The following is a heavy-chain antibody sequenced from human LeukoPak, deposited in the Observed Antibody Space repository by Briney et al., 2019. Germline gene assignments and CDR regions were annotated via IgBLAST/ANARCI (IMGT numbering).Heavy chain of an antibody. D-gene: IGHD2-15*01. V-gene: IGHV3-21*01. CDR1: GFTFSSYA. J-gene: IGHJ6*03. CDR3: ARDPGYCSGGSCQYYYYYYMDV. Sequence: GGSLRLSCAASGFTFSSYAMHWVRQAPRKGLEWVSSISSSSSYIYYADSVKGRFTISRDNAKNSLYLQMNSLRAEDTAVYYCARDPGYCSGGSCQYYYYYYMDVWGKGTTVTVSS. CDR2: ISSSSSYI.